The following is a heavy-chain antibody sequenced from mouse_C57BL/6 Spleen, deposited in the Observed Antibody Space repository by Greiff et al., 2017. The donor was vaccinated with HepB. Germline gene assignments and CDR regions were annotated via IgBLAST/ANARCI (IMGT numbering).Heavy chain of an antibody. D-gene: IGHD1-1*01. CDR2: IDPSDSYT. J-gene: IGHJ2*01. V-gene: IGHV1-69*01. CDR1: GYTFTSYW. CDR3: ARSPITTVVGGYFDY. Sequence: QVQLQQPGAELVMPGASVKLSCKASGYTFTSYWMHWVKQRPGQGLEWIGEIDPSDSYTNYNQKFKGKSTLTVDKSSSTAYMQISSLTSEDSAVYYCARSPITTVVGGYFDYWGQGTTLTVSS.